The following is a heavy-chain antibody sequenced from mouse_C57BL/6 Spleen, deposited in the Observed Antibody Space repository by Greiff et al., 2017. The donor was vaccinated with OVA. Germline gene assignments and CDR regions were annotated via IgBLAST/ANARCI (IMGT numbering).Heavy chain of an antibody. CDR3: ARFDYDGAMDY. J-gene: IGHJ4*01. V-gene: IGHV1-80*01. CDR2: IYPGDGDT. CDR1: GYAFSSYW. D-gene: IGHD2-4*01. Sequence: VQLQQSGAELVKPGASVKISCKASGYAFSSYWMNWVKQRPGKGLEWIGQIYPGDGDTNYNGKFKGKATLTADKSSSTAYMQLSSLTSGDAAVYFCARFDYDGAMDYWGQGTSVTVSS.